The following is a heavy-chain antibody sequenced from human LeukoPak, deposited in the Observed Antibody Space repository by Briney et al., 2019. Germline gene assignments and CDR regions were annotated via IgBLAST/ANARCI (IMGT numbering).Heavy chain of an antibody. Sequence: GGSLRLSCAASGFTFSSYWMHWVRQPLGKGLVWVSRINPDGTTTNYANSVKGRFTISRDNAKDTLYLQMNSLTVEDTALYYCVRIATVTTPDYWGQGTLVTVSS. J-gene: IGHJ4*02. V-gene: IGHV3-74*01. CDR1: GFTFSSYW. D-gene: IGHD4-17*01. CDR2: INPDGTTT. CDR3: VRIATVTTPDY.